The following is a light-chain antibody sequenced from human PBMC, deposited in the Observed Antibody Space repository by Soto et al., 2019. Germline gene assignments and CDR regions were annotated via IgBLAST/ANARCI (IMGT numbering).Light chain of an antibody. J-gene: IGKJ2*01. CDR1: QTTSSW. V-gene: IGKV1-5*01. Sequence: DIQMTQSPSTLSASVGDRVIITCRASQTTSSWLAWYQQKPGEAPNLLIYDTSSLQSGVPSRFSGSGSGTEFTLTISSLQHDDFETYYCQQYNSFPFTFGLGTKVDIK. CDR2: DTS. CDR3: QQYNSFPFT.